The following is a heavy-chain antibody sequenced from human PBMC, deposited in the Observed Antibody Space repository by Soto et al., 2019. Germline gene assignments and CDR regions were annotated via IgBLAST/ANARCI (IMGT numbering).Heavy chain of an antibody. D-gene: IGHD3-16*01. CDR1: GFTFSSYG. Sequence: QVQLVESGGGVVQPGRSLRLSCVGSGFTFSSYGMHWVRQAPGKGLEWVAIISSDGSRKYYADSVKGRFTISRDNSKNMLYLQMNSLRAEDTAVYYCARELNYDYIWGNAFDIWGKGTMVTVSS. CDR3: ARELNYDYIWGNAFDI. V-gene: IGHV3-30-3*01. CDR2: ISSDGSRK. J-gene: IGHJ3*02.